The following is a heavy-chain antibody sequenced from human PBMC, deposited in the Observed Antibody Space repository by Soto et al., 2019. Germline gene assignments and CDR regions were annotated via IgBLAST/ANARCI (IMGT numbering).Heavy chain of an antibody. CDR1: GFTFSSYG. CDR2: IWYDGSNK. CDR3: ARVRSVAAAGHYYYYMDV. Sequence: PGGSLRLSCAASGFTFSSYGMHWVRQAPGKGLEWVAVIWYDGSNKYYADSVKGRFTISRDNSKNTLYLQMNSLRAEDTAVYYCARVRSVAAAGHYYYYMDVWGKGTTVTVSS. V-gene: IGHV3-33*01. D-gene: IGHD6-13*01. J-gene: IGHJ6*03.